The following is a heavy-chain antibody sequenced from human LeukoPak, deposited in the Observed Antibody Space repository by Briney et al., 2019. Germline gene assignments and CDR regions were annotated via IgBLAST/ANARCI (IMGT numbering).Heavy chain of an antibody. CDR3: ARQGIYDILTGYSDY. Sequence: GESLQISCKGSGYSFTSYWIGWVRQMPGKGLERMGIIYPGDSDTRYSPSFQGQVTISADKSISTAYLQWSSLKASDTAMYYCARQGIYDILTGYSDYWGQGTLVTVSS. CDR2: IYPGDSDT. V-gene: IGHV5-51*01. CDR1: GYSFTSYW. J-gene: IGHJ4*02. D-gene: IGHD3-9*01.